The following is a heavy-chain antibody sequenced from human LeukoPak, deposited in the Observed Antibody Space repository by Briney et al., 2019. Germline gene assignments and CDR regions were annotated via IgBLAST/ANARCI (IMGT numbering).Heavy chain of an antibody. CDR1: GFIVSSNY. Sequence: PGGSLRLSCAASGFIVSSNYMSWVRQAPGKGLEWVSVIFSDGNTYYADSVKGRFTISRDNSKTTLYLQMNSLRAEDTAVYYCAREGNYYYYMDVWGKGTTVTVSS. CDR2: IFSDGNT. V-gene: IGHV3-53*01. CDR3: AREGNYYYYMDV. J-gene: IGHJ6*03.